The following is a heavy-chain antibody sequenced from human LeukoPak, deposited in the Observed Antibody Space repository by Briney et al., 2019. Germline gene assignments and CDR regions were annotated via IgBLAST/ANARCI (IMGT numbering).Heavy chain of an antibody. CDR1: GFTFDDYG. D-gene: IGHD6-13*01. V-gene: IGHV3-20*04. CDR3: ARLTGIAAAGIPHY. CDR2: INWNGGST. Sequence: GGSLRLSCAASGFTFDDYGMSWVRQAPGKGLEWVSGINWNGGSTGYADSVKGRFTISRDNAKNSLYLQMNSLRAEDTALYYCARLTGIAAAGIPHYWGQGTLVTVSS. J-gene: IGHJ4*02.